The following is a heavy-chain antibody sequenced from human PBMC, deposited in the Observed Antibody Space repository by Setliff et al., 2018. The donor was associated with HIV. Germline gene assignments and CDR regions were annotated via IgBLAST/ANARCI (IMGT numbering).Heavy chain of an antibody. Sequence: LRLSCAGSGFSFSSYEMNWVRQAPGKGLEWVSHISSTGNVMDYADFVKGRFTISRDDAKNSLHLQMNSLRPEDTALYYCARGSRAYKAPLDYWGQGTLVTVSS. J-gene: IGHJ4*02. D-gene: IGHD1-1*01. V-gene: IGHV3-48*03. CDR3: ARGSRAYKAPLDY. CDR1: GFSFSSYE. CDR2: ISSTGNVM.